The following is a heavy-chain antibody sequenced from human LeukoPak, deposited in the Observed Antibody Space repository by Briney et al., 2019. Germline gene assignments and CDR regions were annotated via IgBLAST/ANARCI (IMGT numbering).Heavy chain of an antibody. D-gene: IGHD3-10*01. Sequence: ASVKVSCKASGYTFTGYYMHWVRQAPGQGLEWRGWINPNSGGTNYAQKFKGRVTMTRDTSISTAYRELSRLRPDDTAVYYCALDAGVLLWFGEANFDYWGQGTLVTVSS. J-gene: IGHJ4*02. CDR1: GYTFTGYY. V-gene: IGHV1-2*02. CDR2: INPNSGGT. CDR3: ALDAGVLLWFGEANFDY.